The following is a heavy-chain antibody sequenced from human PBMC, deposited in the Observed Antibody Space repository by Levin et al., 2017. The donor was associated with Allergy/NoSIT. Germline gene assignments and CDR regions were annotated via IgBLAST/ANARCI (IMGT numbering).Heavy chain of an antibody. CDR2: ISYDGSNK. CDR1: GFTFSSYA. J-gene: IGHJ2*01. Sequence: GGSLRLSCAASGFTFSSYAMHWVRQAPGKGLEWVAVISYDGSNKYYADSVKGRFTISRDNSKNTLYLQMNSLRAEDTAVYYCAREQSQWFGELQYWYFDLWGRGTLVTVSS. D-gene: IGHD3-10*01. CDR3: AREQSQWFGELQYWYFDL. V-gene: IGHV3-30*04.